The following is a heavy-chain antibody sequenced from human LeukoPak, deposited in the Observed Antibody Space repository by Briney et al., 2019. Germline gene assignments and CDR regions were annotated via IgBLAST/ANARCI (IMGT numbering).Heavy chain of an antibody. J-gene: IGHJ4*02. CDR3: ARIIPPTLWFGELSQFDY. CDR1: GGSISSYY. V-gene: IGHV4-59*12. Sequence: SETLSLTCTVSGGSISSYYWSWIRQPPGKGLEWIGSIYYSGSTYYNPSLKSRVTISVDTSKNQSSLKLSSVTAADTAVYYCARIIPPTLWFGELSQFDYWGQGTLVTVSS. CDR2: IYYSGST. D-gene: IGHD3-10*01.